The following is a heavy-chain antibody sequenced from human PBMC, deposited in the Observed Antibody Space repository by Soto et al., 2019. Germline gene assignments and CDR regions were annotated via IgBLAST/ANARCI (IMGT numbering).Heavy chain of an antibody. J-gene: IGHJ4*02. V-gene: IGHV3-30*18. CDR1: GFIFSTYG. CDR3: AKVLLLTTITTVGD. CDR2: ISYDGNNK. D-gene: IGHD4-17*01. Sequence: QVQLVESGGGVVQPGRSLRLSCAASGFIFSTYGMHWVRQAPGKGLEWLSVISYDGNNKYYADSVKGRFTISRDNSKNTLWRQMDSLRTEDTAVYYCAKVLLLTTITTVGDWGQGTLVTVSS.